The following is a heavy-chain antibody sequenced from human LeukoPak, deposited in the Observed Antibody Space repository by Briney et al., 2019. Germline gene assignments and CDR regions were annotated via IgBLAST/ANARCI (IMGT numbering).Heavy chain of an antibody. V-gene: IGHV1-18*01. J-gene: IGHJ4*02. Sequence: ASVKVSCKASGYTFTSYGISWVRQAPGQGLEWMGWISAYNGNTNYAQKFQGRVTMTRDTSISTAYMELSRLRSDDTAVYYCARNTYYYDSSGYFSDFGYWGQGTLVTVSS. CDR1: GYTFTSYG. D-gene: IGHD3-22*01. CDR2: ISAYNGNT. CDR3: ARNTYYYDSSGYFSDFGY.